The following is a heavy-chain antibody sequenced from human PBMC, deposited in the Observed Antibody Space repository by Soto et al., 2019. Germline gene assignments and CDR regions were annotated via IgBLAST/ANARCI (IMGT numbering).Heavy chain of an antibody. CDR1: GFTFSTYW. D-gene: IGHD2-15*01. Sequence: GGSLRLSCAASGFTFSTYWMHWVRQGPGKGLVWVSRINSDGSITSYADSVKGRFTISRDNTKNTLYLQMNSLKAEDTALYYCAKVPREYCSGGSCYRALHFDYWGQGTLVTVS. V-gene: IGHV3-74*01. CDR2: INSDGSIT. CDR3: AKVPREYCSGGSCYRALHFDY. J-gene: IGHJ4*02.